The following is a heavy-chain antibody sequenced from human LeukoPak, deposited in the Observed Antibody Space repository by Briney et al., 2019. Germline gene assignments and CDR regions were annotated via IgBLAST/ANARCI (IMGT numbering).Heavy chain of an antibody. D-gene: IGHD3-22*01. CDR3: ARVSHSSGYYLFDP. CDR2: IYHSGST. Sequence: PSETLSLTCTVSGGSISSGGYYWSWIRQPPGKGLEWIGYIYHSGSTYYNPSLKSRVTISVDRSKNQFSLKLSSVTAADTAVYYCARVSHSSGYYLFDPWGQGTLVTVSS. CDR1: GGSISSGGYY. J-gene: IGHJ5*02. V-gene: IGHV4-30-2*01.